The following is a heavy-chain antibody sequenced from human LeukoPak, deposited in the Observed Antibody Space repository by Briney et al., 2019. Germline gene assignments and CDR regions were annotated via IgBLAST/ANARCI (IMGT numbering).Heavy chain of an antibody. D-gene: IGHD1-26*01. CDR2: FDPEDGET. CDR1: GYTLTELS. V-gene: IGHV1-24*01. CDR3: ALVQGARGGATNFDY. Sequence: ASVRVSCKVSGYTLTELSMHWVRQAPGKGLEWMGGFDPEDGETIYAQKFQGRVTMTEDTSTDTAYMELSSLRSEDTAVYYCALVQGARGGATNFDYWGQGTLVTVSS. J-gene: IGHJ4*02.